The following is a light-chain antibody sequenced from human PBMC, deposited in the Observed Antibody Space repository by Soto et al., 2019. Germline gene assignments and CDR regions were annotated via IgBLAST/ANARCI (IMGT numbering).Light chain of an antibody. V-gene: IGKV3-20*01. CDR2: DVS. Sequence: ENVLTQSPGTLSLSPGQRATLTCRASLPVRDNFLAWYQQKPGQTPRVLIYDVSTRATGVPDRFSGSGSANDFTLTISRLEPGDSAVYFCHQYHSSPTFGQGTKVEIK. CDR3: HQYHSSPT. J-gene: IGKJ1*01. CDR1: LPVRDNF.